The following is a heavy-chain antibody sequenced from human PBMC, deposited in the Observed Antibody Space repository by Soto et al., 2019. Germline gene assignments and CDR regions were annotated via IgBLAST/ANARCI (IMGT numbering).Heavy chain of an antibody. CDR2: ISWNSGNL. CDR3: AKGASTTVFAFNDY. J-gene: IGHJ4*02. D-gene: IGHD4-17*01. V-gene: IGHV3-9*01. Sequence: EVQLVESGGGLVQPGRSLRLSCAASGFTFDDYAMHWVRQGPGKGLEWVSSISWNSGNLGYADSVKGRFTISRDNAKNSLYLQXNSLXXEDTALYYCAKGASTTVFAFNDYWGQGTLVTV. CDR1: GFTFDDYA.